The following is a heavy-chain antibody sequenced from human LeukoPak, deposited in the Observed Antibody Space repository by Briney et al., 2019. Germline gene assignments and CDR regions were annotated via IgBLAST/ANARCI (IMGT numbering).Heavy chain of an antibody. V-gene: IGHV4-34*01. Sequence: PSETLSLTCAVYGGSFSGYYWSWIRQPPGKGLEWIGEINHSGSTNYNPSLKSRATISVDTSKNQFSLKLSSVTAADTAVYYCARVHGLILYGFDYWGQGTLVTVSS. CDR3: ARVHGLILYGFDY. D-gene: IGHD2/OR15-2a*01. CDR1: GGSFSGYY. J-gene: IGHJ4*02. CDR2: INHSGST.